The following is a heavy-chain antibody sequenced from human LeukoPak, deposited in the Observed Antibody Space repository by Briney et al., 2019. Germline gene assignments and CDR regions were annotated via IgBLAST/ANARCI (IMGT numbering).Heavy chain of an antibody. V-gene: IGHV4-31*03. CDR2: IYYSGST. D-gene: IGHD6-19*01. Sequence: SETLSLTCTVSGGSISSGGYYWSWIRQHPGKGLEWIGYIYYSGSTYYNPSLKSRVTISVDTSKNQFSLKLSSVTAADTAVYYCARATTNISVAFLYWGQGTLVTVSS. CDR3: ARATTNISVAFLY. J-gene: IGHJ4*02. CDR1: GGSISSGGYY.